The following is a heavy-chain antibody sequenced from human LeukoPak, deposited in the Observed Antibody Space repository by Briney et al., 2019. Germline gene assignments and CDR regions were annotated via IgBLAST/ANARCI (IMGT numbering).Heavy chain of an antibody. CDR3: ARGRVLLWFGELLGDWFTP. CDR2: ICYSGST. D-gene: IGHD3-10*01. Sequence: PSQTLSLTCTVSGGSISSGDYYWSWIRQPPGKGLEWIGYICYSGSTYYNPSLKSRVTISVDTSKNQFSLKLSSVTAADTAVYYWARGRVLLWFGELLGDWFTPWGKETRVTVS. CDR1: GGSISSGDYY. J-gene: IGHJ5*02. V-gene: IGHV4-30-4*01.